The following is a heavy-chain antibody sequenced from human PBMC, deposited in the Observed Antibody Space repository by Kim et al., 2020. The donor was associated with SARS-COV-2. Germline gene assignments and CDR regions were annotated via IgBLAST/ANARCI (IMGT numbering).Heavy chain of an antibody. J-gene: IGHJ4*02. D-gene: IGHD3-9*01. V-gene: IGHV3-30-3*01. CDR2: ISYDGSKK. CDR1: GFTFSTYT. Sequence: GGSLRISCAASGFTFSTYTMHWVRRAPGKGLEWVAVISYDGSKKYYADSVKGAFTISRDNSKNTLYLQMNSLRAEDTAVYYCARDRDSDILTGYYMGAWGQGTLVTVSS. CDR3: ARDRDSDILTGYYMGA.